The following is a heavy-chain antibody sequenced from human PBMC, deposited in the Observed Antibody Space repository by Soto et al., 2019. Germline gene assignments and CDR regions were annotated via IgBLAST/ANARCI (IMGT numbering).Heavy chain of an antibody. CDR2: INHSGST. J-gene: IGHJ4*02. V-gene: IGHV4-34*01. Sequence: PSETLSLTCAVYCGSFRGYYCSWIRQPPGKGLEWIGEINHSGSTNYNPSLKSRVTISVDTSKNQFSLKLSSVTAADTAVYYCARGRSGWLPFDYWGQGTLVTVS. CDR3: ARGRSGWLPFDY. CDR1: CGSFRGYY. D-gene: IGHD6-19*01.